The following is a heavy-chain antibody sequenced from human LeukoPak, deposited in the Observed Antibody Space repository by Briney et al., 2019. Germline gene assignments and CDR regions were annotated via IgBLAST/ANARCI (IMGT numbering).Heavy chain of an antibody. Sequence: ASVKVSCKASGYTCTCYYMHWVRQAPGQGLEWMGWINPNSGGTNYAQKFQGRVTMTRDTSISTAYMELSRLRSDDTAVYYCARWTTVTTFSNWYFDLWGRGTLVTVSS. CDR2: INPNSGGT. CDR3: ARWTTVTTFSNWYFDL. V-gene: IGHV1-2*02. D-gene: IGHD4-17*01. CDR1: GYTCTCYY. J-gene: IGHJ2*01.